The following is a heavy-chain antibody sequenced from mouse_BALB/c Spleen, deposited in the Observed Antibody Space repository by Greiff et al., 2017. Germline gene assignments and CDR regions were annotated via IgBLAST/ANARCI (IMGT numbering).Heavy chain of an antibody. CDR3: ARDHSGTGAMDY. V-gene: IGHV3-6*02. J-gene: IGHJ4*01. CDR2: ISYDGSN. CDR1: GYSITSGYY. Sequence: DVKLQESGPGLVKPSQSLSLTCSVTGYSITSGYYWNWIRQFPGNKLEWMGYISYDGSNNYNPSLKNRISITRDTSKNQFFLKLNSVTTEDTATYYCARDHSGTGAMDYWGQGTSVTVSS. D-gene: IGHD4-1*01.